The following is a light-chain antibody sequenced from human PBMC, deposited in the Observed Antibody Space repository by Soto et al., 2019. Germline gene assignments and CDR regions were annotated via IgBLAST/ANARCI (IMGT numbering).Light chain of an antibody. CDR3: GTWESSRNWV. CDR1: TSNIGNNY. V-gene: IGLV1-51*01. Sequence: QSVLTQSPSVSAAPGHTVTISCSGTTSNIGNNYVSWYQLLPETAPKLLIYDNIKRPSGIPDRFSGSKSGTSATLVITGLQTGDEADYYCGTWESSRNWVFGGGTKLTVL. J-gene: IGLJ3*02. CDR2: DNI.